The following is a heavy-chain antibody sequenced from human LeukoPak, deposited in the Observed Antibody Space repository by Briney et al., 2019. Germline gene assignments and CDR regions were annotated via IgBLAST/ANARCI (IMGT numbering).Heavy chain of an antibody. CDR2: IWYDGSNK. D-gene: IGHD2-15*01. CDR3: ARAPPGYSSGYYFDY. Sequence: GGSLRLSCAASGXTFSNYGMHWVRQAPGKGLEWVAVIWYDGSNKYYADSVKGRFTISRDNSKNTLYLQMNSLRAEDTAVYYCARAPPGYSSGYYFDYWGQGILVTVSS. CDR1: GXTFSNYG. V-gene: IGHV3-33*01. J-gene: IGHJ4*02.